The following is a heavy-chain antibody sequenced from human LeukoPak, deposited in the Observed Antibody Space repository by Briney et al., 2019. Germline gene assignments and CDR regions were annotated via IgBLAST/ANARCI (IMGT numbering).Heavy chain of an antibody. CDR2: ISGSGTST. D-gene: IGHD5-18*01. Sequence: PGGSLRLSCVGSGFTFSSHAMSWVRQAPGKGLEWVSAISGSGTSTYYADSVKGRFTISRDNSKNTLYLQMNGLRAEDTGVYHCAKATRATATVSSDFWGQGTLVTVSS. J-gene: IGHJ4*02. CDR3: AKATRATATVSSDF. CDR1: GFTFSSHA. V-gene: IGHV3-23*01.